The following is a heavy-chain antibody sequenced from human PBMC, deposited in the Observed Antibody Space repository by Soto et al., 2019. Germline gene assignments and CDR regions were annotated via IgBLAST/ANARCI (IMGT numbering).Heavy chain of an antibody. D-gene: IGHD2-2*01. J-gene: IGHJ5*02. Sequence: SVKVSCKASGGTFSSYAISWVRQAPGQGLEWMGGIIPIFGTANYAQKFQGRVTITADESTSTAYMELSSLRSEDTAVYYCARDLRGGCSSTIRSINNWFDPWGQGTLVTVSS. CDR1: GGTFSSYA. CDR3: ARDLRGGCSSTIRSINNWFDP. CDR2: IIPIFGTA. V-gene: IGHV1-69*13.